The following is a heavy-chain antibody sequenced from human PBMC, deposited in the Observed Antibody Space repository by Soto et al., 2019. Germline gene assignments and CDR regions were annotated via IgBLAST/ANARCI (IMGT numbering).Heavy chain of an antibody. D-gene: IGHD3-22*01. CDR1: GCSISSYY. CDR3: ARGDDSSGYTVY. CDR2: IYYSGST. V-gene: IGHV4-59*01. Sequence: SETVSLTCTVSGCSISSYYWSWIRQPPGKGLEWIGYIYYSGSTNYNPSLKSRVTISVDTSKSQFSLKLSSVTAADTAVYYCARGDDSSGYTVYWGQGTLVTVSS. J-gene: IGHJ4*02.